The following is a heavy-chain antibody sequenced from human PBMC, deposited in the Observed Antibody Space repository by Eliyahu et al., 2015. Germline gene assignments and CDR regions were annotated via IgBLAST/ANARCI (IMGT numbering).Heavy chain of an antibody. D-gene: IGHD3-3*01. J-gene: IGHJ4*02. V-gene: IGHV2-5*02. CDR3: AHLLMGSGYYSFRY. Sequence: QITLKESGPTLVKPTQTLTLTCTFSXFSLSTSEVNVAXXXQPPXKALEWLALIFWDDDQRYSPSLKSRLTITKDTSKNQVVLTMTNMDPVDTATYYCAHLLMGSGYYSFRYWGQGILVTVSS. CDR1: XFSLSTSEVN. CDR2: IFWDDDQ.